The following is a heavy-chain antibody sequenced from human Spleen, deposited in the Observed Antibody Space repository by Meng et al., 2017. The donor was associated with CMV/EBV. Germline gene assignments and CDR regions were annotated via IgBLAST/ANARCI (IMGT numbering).Heavy chain of an antibody. D-gene: IGHD2-2*01. CDR3: ARGSGCSSTSCYEGGFDY. J-gene: IGHJ4*02. Sequence: ESLKISCAASGFTFSSYSMNWVRQAPGKGLEWIGEINHSGSTNYNPSLKSRVTISVDTSKNQFSLKLSSVTAADTAVYYCARGSGCSSTSCYEGGFDYWGQGTLVTVSS. V-gene: IGHV4-34*01. CDR1: GFTFSSYS. CDR2: INHSGST.